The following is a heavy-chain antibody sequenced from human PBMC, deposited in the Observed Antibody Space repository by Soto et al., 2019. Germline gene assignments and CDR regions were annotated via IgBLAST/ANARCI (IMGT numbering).Heavy chain of an antibody. D-gene: IGHD3-10*01. Sequence: SETLSLTCAGSGGSISSGGYSWSWIRQPPGKGLEWIGYMYHSGSTYYNPSLKSRVTISIDRSKNQFSLKLSSVTAADTAVYYCARAPRGNYGYPSYFDYWGQGTLVTVSS. CDR1: GGSISSGGYS. J-gene: IGHJ4*02. V-gene: IGHV4-30-2*01. CDR2: MYHSGST. CDR3: ARAPRGNYGYPSYFDY.